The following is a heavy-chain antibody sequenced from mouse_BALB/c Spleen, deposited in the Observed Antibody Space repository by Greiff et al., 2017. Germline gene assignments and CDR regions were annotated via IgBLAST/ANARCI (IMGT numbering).Heavy chain of an antibody. CDR1: GFTFSSYA. CDR3: ARGEGYYDAMDY. CDR2: ISSGGST. D-gene: IGHD2-2*01. V-gene: IGHV5-6-5*01. J-gene: IGHJ4*01. Sequence: DVKLVESGGGLVKPGGSLKLSCAASGFTFSSYAMSWVRQTPEKRLEWVASISSGGSTYYPDSVKGRFTISRDNARNILYLQMSSLRSEDTAMYYCARGEGYYDAMDYWGQGTSVTVSS.